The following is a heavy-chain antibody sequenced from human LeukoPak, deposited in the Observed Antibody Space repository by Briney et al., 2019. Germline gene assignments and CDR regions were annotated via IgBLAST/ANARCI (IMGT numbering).Heavy chain of an antibody. J-gene: IGHJ6*03. CDR2: IYHSGST. D-gene: IGHD3-10*01. CDR1: GYSISSGYY. Sequence: SETLSLTCTVSGYSISSGYYWGWIRQPSGKGLEWIGSIYHSGSTYYNPSLKNRVTISVDTSKNQFSLKLSSVTAADTAVYYCARHRYYYRSGSYYGAPYYMDVWGKGTTVTISS. CDR3: ARHRYYYRSGSYYGAPYYMDV. V-gene: IGHV4-38-2*02.